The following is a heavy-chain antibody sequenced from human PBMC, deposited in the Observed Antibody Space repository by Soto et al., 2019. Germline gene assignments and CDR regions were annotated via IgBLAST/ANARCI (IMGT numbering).Heavy chain of an antibody. V-gene: IGHV3-30*18. CDR1: GLTFSRYG. CDR2: ISYDGSNK. Sequence: QEQLVESGGGVVQPGRSLRLSCAASGLTFSRYGMHWVRQAPGKGLEWAAHISYDGSNKHYAESVKGRFTISRDSSKNTLYLQMNSLRAEDTAVYYCVKDTYYYDSSGYCIFDYWGQGTLVAVSS. CDR3: VKDTYYYDSSGYCIFDY. D-gene: IGHD3-22*01. J-gene: IGHJ4*02.